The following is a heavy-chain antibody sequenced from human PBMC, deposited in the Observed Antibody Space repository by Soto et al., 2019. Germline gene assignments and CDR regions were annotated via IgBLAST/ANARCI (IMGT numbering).Heavy chain of an antibody. CDR1: GCSLSRYY. Sequence: ASETLSLTCTGSGCSLSRYYLSLIRQPPGKGLEWIGYIYYSGSTNYNPSLKSRVTLSVDTSKHQFSLKLSSVTAADTAVYYCARNTLPNWFDPWGQGTL. J-gene: IGHJ5*02. D-gene: IGHD2-15*01. V-gene: IGHV4-59*01. CDR2: IYYSGST. CDR3: ARNTLPNWFDP.